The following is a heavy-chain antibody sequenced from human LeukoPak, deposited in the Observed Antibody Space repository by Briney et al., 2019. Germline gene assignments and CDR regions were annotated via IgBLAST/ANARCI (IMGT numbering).Heavy chain of an antibody. V-gene: IGHV4-59*01. CDR2: IYYSGST. D-gene: IGHD7-27*01. Sequence: PAETLSLTCTVSGGSISSYYWSWLRQPPGKGLEWIGYIYYSGSTNYNPSLKSRVTISVDTSKNQFSLKLSSVTAADTAVYYCARWGDAFDIWGQGTMVTVSS. CDR1: GGSISSYY. J-gene: IGHJ3*02. CDR3: ARWGDAFDI.